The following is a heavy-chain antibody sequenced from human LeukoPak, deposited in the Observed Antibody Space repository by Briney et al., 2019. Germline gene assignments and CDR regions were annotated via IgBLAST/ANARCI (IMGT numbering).Heavy chain of an antibody. CDR3: ATLYTVANFDY. V-gene: IGHV4-59*01. CDR2: IYYSGST. Sequence: KPSETLSLTCTVSGSSISSYYWSWIRQPPGKGLEWIGYIYYSGSTNYNPSLKSRVTISVDTSKNQFSRKLSSVTAADTAVYYCATLYTVANFDYWGQGTLVTVSS. CDR1: GSSISSYY. J-gene: IGHJ4*02. D-gene: IGHD4-23*01.